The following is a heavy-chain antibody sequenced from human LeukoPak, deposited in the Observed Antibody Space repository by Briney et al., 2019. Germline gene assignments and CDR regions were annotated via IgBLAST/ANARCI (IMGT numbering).Heavy chain of an antibody. CDR2: ISSSGSII. V-gene: IGHV3-48*03. CDR1: GFTFSSYE. CDR3: AKDGRAVYYYDGSGYSPFDY. Sequence: PGGSLRLSCAASGFTFSSYEMNWVRQAPGKGLEWVSYISSSGSIIKYADSVKGRITISRDNAKNSLYLQMNSLRAEDTAVYYCAKDGRAVYYYDGSGYSPFDYWGQGTLVTVSS. D-gene: IGHD3-22*01. J-gene: IGHJ4*02.